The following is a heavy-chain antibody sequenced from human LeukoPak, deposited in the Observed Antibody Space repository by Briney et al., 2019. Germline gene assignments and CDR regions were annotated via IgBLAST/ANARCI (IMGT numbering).Heavy chain of an antibody. J-gene: IGHJ4*02. CDR2: IYYSGST. CDR3: ATDVGALDY. CDR1: GFTFSSYA. Sequence: GSLRLSCAASGFTFSSYAMSWVRQAPGKGLEWIGSIYYSGSTYYNPSLKSRVTISVDTSKNQFSLKLSSVTAADTAVYYCATDVGALDYWGQGTLVTVSS. V-gene: IGHV4-59*05. D-gene: IGHD1-26*01.